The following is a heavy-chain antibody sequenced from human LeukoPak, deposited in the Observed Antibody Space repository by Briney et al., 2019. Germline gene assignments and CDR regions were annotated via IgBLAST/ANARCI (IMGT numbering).Heavy chain of an antibody. J-gene: IGHJ4*02. CDR3: ARERGYANDY. V-gene: IGHV4-59*01. D-gene: IGHD5-18*01. CDR2: IYYSGST. Sequence: PSETLSLTCTVSGGSISSYYWSWIRQPPGKGLEWIGYIYYSGSTNYNPSLKSRVTISVDTSKSQFSLKLSSVTAADTAVYYCARERGYANDYWGQGTLVTVSS. CDR1: GGSISSYY.